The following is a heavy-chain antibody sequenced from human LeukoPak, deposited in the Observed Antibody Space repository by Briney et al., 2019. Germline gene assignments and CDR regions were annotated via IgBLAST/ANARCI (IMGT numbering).Heavy chain of an antibody. CDR2: IFGGGTI. J-gene: IGHJ4*02. CDR3: ARGGIPAVLYYFDY. D-gene: IGHD3-10*01. V-gene: IGHV3-66*01. Sequence: PGGSLRLSCAASGFTVSNNFMTWVRQAPGKGLEWVSVIFGGGTIYYADSVKGRFTISRDTSKNTLYLQMNSLSAEDTAAYYCARGGIPAVLYYFDYWGQGTLVTVSS. CDR1: GFTVSNNF.